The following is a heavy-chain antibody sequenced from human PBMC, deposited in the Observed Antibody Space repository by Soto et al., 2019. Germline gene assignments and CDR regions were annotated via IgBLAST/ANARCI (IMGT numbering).Heavy chain of an antibody. V-gene: IGHV3-30*18. D-gene: IGHD5-12*01. J-gene: IGHJ4*02. CDR1: GFTFSSYG. CDR3: AKHGMVATGTDYYFDY. Sequence: PGGSLRLSCAASGFTFSSYGMHWVRQAPGKGLEWVAVISYDGSNKYYADSVKGRFTISRDNSKNTLYLQMNSLRAEDTAVYYCAKHGMVATGTDYYFDYWGQGTLVTVSS. CDR2: ISYDGSNK.